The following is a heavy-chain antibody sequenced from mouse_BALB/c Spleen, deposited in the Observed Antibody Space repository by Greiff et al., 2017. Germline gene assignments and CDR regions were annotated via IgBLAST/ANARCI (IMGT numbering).Heavy chain of an antibody. CDR3: ARFYYRYDAYAMDY. D-gene: IGHD2-14*01. Sequence: EVQGVESGGGLVQPGGSRKLSCAASGFTFSSFGMHWVRQAPEKGLEWVAYISSGSSTIYYADTVKGRFTISRDNPKNTLFLQMTSLRSEDTAMYYCARFYYRYDAYAMDYWGQGTSVTVSS. CDR1: GFTFSSFG. V-gene: IGHV5-17*02. CDR2: ISSGSSTI. J-gene: IGHJ4*01.